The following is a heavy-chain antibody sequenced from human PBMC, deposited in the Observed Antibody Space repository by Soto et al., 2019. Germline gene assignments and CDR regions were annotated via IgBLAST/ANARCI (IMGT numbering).Heavy chain of an antibody. D-gene: IGHD2-15*01. V-gene: IGHV4-30-4*01. CDR2: IYYSGST. J-gene: IGHJ5*02. CDR3: AIHRGGYCSGGSCYRGFDP. CDR1: GGSISSGDYY. Sequence: QVQLQESGPGLVKPSQTLSLTCTVSGGSISSGDYYWSWIRQPPGKGLEWIGYIYYSGSTYYNPSLKSRVTLSVDTSKNQFSLKLSSVTAADTAVYYCAIHRGGYCSGGSCYRGFDPWGQGTLVTVSS.